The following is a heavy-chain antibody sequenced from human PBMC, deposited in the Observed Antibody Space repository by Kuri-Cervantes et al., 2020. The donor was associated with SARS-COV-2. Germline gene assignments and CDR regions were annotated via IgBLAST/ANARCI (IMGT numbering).Heavy chain of an antibody. D-gene: IGHD6-13*01. Sequence: SVKVSCKASGGTFSSYAISWVRHAPGQGLEWMGGIIPIFGTANYAQKFQGRVTITADESTSTAYMELSSLRSDDTAVYYCARDLSEQLVSRWFDPWGQGTLVTVSS. J-gene: IGHJ5*02. CDR2: IIPIFGTA. V-gene: IGHV1-69*13. CDR1: GGTFSSYA. CDR3: ARDLSEQLVSRWFDP.